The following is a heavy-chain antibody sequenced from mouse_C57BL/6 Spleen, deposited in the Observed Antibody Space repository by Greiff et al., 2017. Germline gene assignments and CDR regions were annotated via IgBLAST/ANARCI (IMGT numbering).Heavy chain of an antibody. CDR3: ARVGRGAIDY. D-gene: IGHD2-14*01. Sequence: QVQLQQPGAELVRPGSSVKLSCKASGYTFTSYWMHWVKQRPIQGLEWIGNIDPSDSETHYNQKFKDKATLTVDKSSSTAYMQLSSLTSEDSAVYYCARVGRGAIDYWGQGTSVTVSS. J-gene: IGHJ4*01. CDR1: GYTFTSYW. V-gene: IGHV1-52*01. CDR2: IDPSDSET.